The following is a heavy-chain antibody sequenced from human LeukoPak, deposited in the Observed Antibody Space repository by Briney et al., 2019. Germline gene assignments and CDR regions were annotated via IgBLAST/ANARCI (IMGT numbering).Heavy chain of an antibody. J-gene: IGHJ5*02. V-gene: IGHV3-23*01. CDR2: IRGSGGGT. CDR1: GFTFNSYA. Sequence: PGGSLRLSCAASGFTFNSYAMSWVRQAPGKGLEWVSAIRGSGGGTYYADSVKGRFTISRDNAQTSLYLQMNSLRAEDTAVYYCARASDPWLQLTWGQGTLVTVSS. D-gene: IGHD5-24*01. CDR3: ARASDPWLQLT.